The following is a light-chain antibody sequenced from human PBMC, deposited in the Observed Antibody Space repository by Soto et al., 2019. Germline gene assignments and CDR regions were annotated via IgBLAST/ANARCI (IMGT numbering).Light chain of an antibody. J-gene: IGKJ1*01. CDR3: LQHNNYPRT. V-gene: IGKV1-17*03. CDR1: QGINNY. CDR2: AAS. Sequence: DIRMTQSPSAMSASVGDRVTITCRASQGINNYLAWFQQKPGEVPKRLIYAASTLQSGVPSRFSGSGSGTEFTLTISSLQPEDFATYYCLQHNNYPRTFGQGTRVEIK.